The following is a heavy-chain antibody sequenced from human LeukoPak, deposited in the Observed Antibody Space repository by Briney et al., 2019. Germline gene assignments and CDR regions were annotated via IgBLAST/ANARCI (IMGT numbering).Heavy chain of an antibody. CDR2: INSDGSST. J-gene: IGHJ4*02. CDR3: ARAPHYDFWSGYRLFDY. D-gene: IGHD3-3*01. V-gene: IGHV3-74*01. CDR1: GFTFSSYW. Sequence: GGSLRLSCAASGFTFSSYWMHWVRQAPGKGLVWVSRINSDGSSTSYADSVKGRFTISRGNAKNTLYLQMNSLRAEDTAVYYCARAPHYDFWSGYRLFDYWGQGTLVTVSS.